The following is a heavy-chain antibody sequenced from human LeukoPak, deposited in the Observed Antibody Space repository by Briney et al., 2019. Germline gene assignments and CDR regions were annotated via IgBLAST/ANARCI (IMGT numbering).Heavy chain of an antibody. J-gene: IGHJ4*02. CDR3: AGRGVRGVSLDY. D-gene: IGHD3-10*01. CDR1: GGSISSGGYY. V-gene: IGHV4-31*03. Sequence: SETLSLTCTVSGGSISSGGYYWSWIRQHPGKGLEWIGYIYYSGSTYYNPSLKSRVTISVDTSKNQFSLKLSSVTAADTAVYYCAGRGVRGVSLDYWGQGTLVTVSS. CDR2: IYYSGST.